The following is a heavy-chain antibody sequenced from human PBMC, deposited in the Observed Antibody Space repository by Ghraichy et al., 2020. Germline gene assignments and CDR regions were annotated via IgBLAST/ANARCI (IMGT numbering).Heavy chain of an antibody. CDR2: IDPSDSYT. CDR1: GYSFTSYW. CDR3: ARQSDSYYDSSGYSCDY. V-gene: IGHV5-10-1*01. D-gene: IGHD3-22*01. Sequence: GESLNISCKGSGYSFTSYWISWVRQMPGKGLEWMGRIDPSDSYTNYSPSFQGHVTISADKSISTAYLQWSSLKASDTAMYYCARQSDSYYDSSGYSCDYWGQGTLVTVSS. J-gene: IGHJ4*02.